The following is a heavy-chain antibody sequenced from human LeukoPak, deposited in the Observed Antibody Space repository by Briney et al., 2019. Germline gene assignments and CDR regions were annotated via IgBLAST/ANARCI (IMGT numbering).Heavy chain of an antibody. J-gene: IGHJ6*02. CDR1: GFTFSNYG. CDR2: IQYDGSNE. V-gene: IGHV3-30*02. CDR3: ASDGGDYLLWSYGMDV. Sequence: GGSLRLFCAASGFTFSNYGVQWVRQAPGKGVEWVAFIQYDGSNEYYVDSVKGRFTISRDNSKNTLYLQMNRLRAEDTAVYYCASDGGDYLLWSYGMDVWGQGTTVTVSS. D-gene: IGHD3-10*01.